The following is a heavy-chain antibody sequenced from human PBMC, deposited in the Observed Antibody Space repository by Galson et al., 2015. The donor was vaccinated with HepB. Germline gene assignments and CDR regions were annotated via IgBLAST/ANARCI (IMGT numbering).Heavy chain of an antibody. CDR2: IDRSGNT. V-gene: IGHV4-30-4*01. CDR1: GASINSGDYY. D-gene: IGHD3-9*01. CDR3: ARRTVFSKWFGS. J-gene: IGHJ5*01. Sequence: LSLTCSVSGASINSGDYYWNWVRQPPGKGLEWIGYIDRSGNTHYNPSLRSRLVMSIDTSKNQFSLSLGSLTAADTAVYYCARRTVFSKWFGSWGQGTLVTVSS.